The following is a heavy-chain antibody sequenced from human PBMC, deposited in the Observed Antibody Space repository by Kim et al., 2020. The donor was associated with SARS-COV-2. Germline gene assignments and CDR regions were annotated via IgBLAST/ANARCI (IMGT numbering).Heavy chain of an antibody. D-gene: IGHD4-17*01. CDR2: IWYDGSNK. CDR3: ARDPTVTAYSYYYYGMDV. J-gene: IGHJ6*02. Sequence: GGSLRLSCAASGFTFSSYGMHWVRQAPGKGLEWVAVIWYDGSNKYYADSVKGRFTISRDNSKNTLYLQMNSLRAEDTAVYYCARDPTVTAYSYYYYGMDVCGQGTTVTVSS. V-gene: IGHV3-33*01. CDR1: GFTFSSYG.